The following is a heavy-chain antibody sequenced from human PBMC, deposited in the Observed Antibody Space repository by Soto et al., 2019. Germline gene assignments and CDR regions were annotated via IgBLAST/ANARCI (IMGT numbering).Heavy chain of an antibody. CDR2: IYSGGST. D-gene: IGHD6-13*01. J-gene: IGHJ6*02. CDR1: GFTVSSNY. Sequence: GSLRLSCAASGFTVSSNYMSWVRQAPGKGLEWVSVIYSGGSTYYADSVKGRFTISRDNSKNTLYLQMNSLRAEDTAVYYCAREVAAAGSYYYYGMDVWGQGTTVTVSS. V-gene: IGHV3-53*01. CDR3: AREVAAAGSYYYYGMDV.